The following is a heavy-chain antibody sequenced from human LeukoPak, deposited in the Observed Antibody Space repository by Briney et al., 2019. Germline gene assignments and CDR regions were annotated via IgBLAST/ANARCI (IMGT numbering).Heavy chain of an antibody. Sequence: SVKVSCKASGGTFSSYAISWVRQAPGQGLEWMGGIIPIFGTANYAQKFQGRVTITTDESTSTAYMELSSLRSEDTAVYYCATSPSYRVVKFYYYYMDVWGKGTTVTVSS. D-gene: IGHD3-3*01. V-gene: IGHV1-69*05. J-gene: IGHJ6*03. CDR3: ATSPSYRVVKFYYYYMDV. CDR1: GGTFSSYA. CDR2: IIPIFGTA.